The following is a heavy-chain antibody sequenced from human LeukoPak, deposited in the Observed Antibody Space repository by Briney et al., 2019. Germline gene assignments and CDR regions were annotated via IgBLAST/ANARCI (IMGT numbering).Heavy chain of an antibody. D-gene: IGHD3-16*02. Sequence: GGSLRLSCAASGFTFSSYAMHWVRQAPGKGLEWVAVISYDGSNKYYADSVKGRFTISRDNSKNTLYLQTNSLRAEDTAVYYCARDRVTFGGVIVIDLLDAFDIWGQGTMVTVSS. CDR2: ISYDGSNK. V-gene: IGHV3-30-3*01. CDR1: GFTFSSYA. CDR3: ARDRVTFGGVIVIDLLDAFDI. J-gene: IGHJ3*02.